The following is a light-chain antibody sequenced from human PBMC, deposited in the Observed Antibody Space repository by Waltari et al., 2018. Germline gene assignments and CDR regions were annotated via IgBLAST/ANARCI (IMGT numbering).Light chain of an antibody. Sequence: IQVTQSPSSLSASVVDRVTITCRASQGISYYLAWYQQKPGKVPKLLIYAASTLQSGVPSRFSGSGSGTDFTLTISSLQPEDVATYYCQKYNSAPPWTFGQGTKVEIK. J-gene: IGKJ1*01. CDR1: QGISYY. V-gene: IGKV1-27*01. CDR3: QKYNSAPPWT. CDR2: AAS.